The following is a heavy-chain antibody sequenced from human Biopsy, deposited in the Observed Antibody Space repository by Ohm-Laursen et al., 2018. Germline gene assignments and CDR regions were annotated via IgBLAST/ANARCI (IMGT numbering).Heavy chain of an antibody. CDR2: ISYDGSYK. V-gene: IGHV3-30*18. CDR1: GFAFSASA. Sequence: SLRLSCAASGFAFSASAVHWVRQASGKGLEWVALISYDGSYKNYGDSVKGRFTISRDNSKNTLYLQMNSLRPEDTAVYYCAKQEGVAYGDIDYWGQGTLVTVSS. CDR3: AKQEGVAYGDIDY. D-gene: IGHD3-10*01. J-gene: IGHJ4*02.